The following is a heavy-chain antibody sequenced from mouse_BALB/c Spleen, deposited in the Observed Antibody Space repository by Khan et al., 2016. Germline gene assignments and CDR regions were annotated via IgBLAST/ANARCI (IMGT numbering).Heavy chain of an antibody. J-gene: IGHJ2*01. V-gene: IGHV1-9*01. Sequence: VRLKQSGAELFKHGASVKISCKAASYTFSSYWIEWIKQRPGHGLEWIGEILPGSGSNNYNEKFKGKATFTADTSSYTAYMQLSSLTSEDSAVYYCASTGYRCLNDWGQGTTLTFFS. D-gene: IGHD2-14*01. CDR2: ILPGSGSN. CDR1: SYTFSSYW. CDR3: ASTGYRCLND.